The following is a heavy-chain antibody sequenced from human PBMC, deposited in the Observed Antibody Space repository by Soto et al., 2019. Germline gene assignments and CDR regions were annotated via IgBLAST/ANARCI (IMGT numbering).Heavy chain of an antibody. CDR1: GFTFKTYA. Sequence: EVQLLESGGGLVQPGGSLRLSCAASGFTFKTYAMSWVRQAPGKGLEWVSTINPSGGDTYYPDSVKGRFTISRDNSKDTLYLQMDSLRADDTAVYYCAKGANYGGIFDYWGQGTLVTVSS. D-gene: IGHD3-16*01. V-gene: IGHV3-23*01. J-gene: IGHJ4*02. CDR3: AKGANYGGIFDY. CDR2: INPSGGDT.